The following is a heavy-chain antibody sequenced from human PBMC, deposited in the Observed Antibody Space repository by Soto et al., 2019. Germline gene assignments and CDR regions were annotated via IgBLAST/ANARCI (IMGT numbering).Heavy chain of an antibody. V-gene: IGHV1-2*04. CDR3: ARALGSGSYPWYYYYYGMDV. Sequence: ASVKVSCKASGYTFTGYYTHWVRQAPGQGLEWMGWINPNSAGTDYAQKFQGWVTMTGDTSISIAYMELSRLRSDDSAVYYCARALGSGSYPWYYYYYGMDVWGQGTTVTSSS. CDR2: INPNSAGT. D-gene: IGHD3-10*01. CDR1: GYTFTGYY. J-gene: IGHJ6*02.